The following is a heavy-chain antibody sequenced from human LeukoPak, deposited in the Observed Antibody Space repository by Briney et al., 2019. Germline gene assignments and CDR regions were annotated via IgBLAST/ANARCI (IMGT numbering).Heavy chain of an antibody. CDR2: INHSGST. CDR1: GRSFSGYY. V-gene: IGHV4-34*01. CDR3: ATRGRGRQLVGGGYYYYMDV. Sequence: PSETLSLTCAVYGRSFSGYYWSWIRQPPGKGLEWMGEINHSGSTNYNPSLKSRVTISVDTSKNQFSLKLSSVTAADTAVYYCATRGRGRQLVGGGYYYYMDVWGKGTTVTVSS. D-gene: IGHD6-6*01. J-gene: IGHJ6*03.